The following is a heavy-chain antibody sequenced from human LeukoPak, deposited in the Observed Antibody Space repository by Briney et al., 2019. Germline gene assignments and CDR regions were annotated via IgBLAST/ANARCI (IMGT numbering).Heavy chain of an antibody. Sequence: SETLSLTCTVSGGSINSYYWTWIRQPAGKGLEWIGRIYTTGSTDYNPSLKSRVTMSVDTSKNHFSLRLSSVTAADTAVYYCARDPIHEYSGHPDFWGQGTLVTVSS. CDR1: GGSINSYY. D-gene: IGHD4-11*01. J-gene: IGHJ4*02. V-gene: IGHV4-4*07. CDR2: IYTTGST. CDR3: ARDPIHEYSGHPDF.